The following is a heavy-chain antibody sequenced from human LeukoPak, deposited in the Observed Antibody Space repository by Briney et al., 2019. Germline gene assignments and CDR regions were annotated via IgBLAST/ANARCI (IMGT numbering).Heavy chain of an antibody. CDR2: INPNSGGT. V-gene: IGHV1-2*02. CDR1: GYTFTDYY. J-gene: IGHJ4*02. D-gene: IGHD2/OR15-2a*01. CDR3: ARPYCNSRSCHDYFDY. Sequence: GASVKVSCKASGYTFTDYYMHWVRQAPGQGLEWMGWINPNSGGTNYAQKFQGRVTMTRDTSISTAYMELSRLRSDDTAVYYCARPYCNSRSCHDYFDYWGQGTLVTVSS.